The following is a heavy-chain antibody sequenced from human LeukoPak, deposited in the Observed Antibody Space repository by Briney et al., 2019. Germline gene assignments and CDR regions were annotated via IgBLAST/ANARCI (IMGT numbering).Heavy chain of an antibody. D-gene: IGHD5-12*01. V-gene: IGHV3-33*01. CDR2: IWYDGSNK. CDR3: ARDLRATQYYYYYGMDV. CDR1: GFTFSSYG. Sequence: GGSLRLSCAASGFTFSSYGMHWVRQAPGKGLEWVAAIWYDGSNKYYADSVKGRFTTSRDNSKNTLYLQMNSLRAEDTAVYYCARDLRATQYYYYYGMDVWGQGTTVTVSS. J-gene: IGHJ6*02.